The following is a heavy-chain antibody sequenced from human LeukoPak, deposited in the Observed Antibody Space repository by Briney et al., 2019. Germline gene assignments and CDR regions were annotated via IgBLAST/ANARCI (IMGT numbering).Heavy chain of an antibody. Sequence: SETLSLTCAVYGGSFSGYYWSWIRQPPGKGLEWMGVINHGGSTNYNPSLESRVTISVDTTKNHFSLQLSLVTDADAAVYYCGRGAFHDYGGCYFDYWGQGTVVTVS. D-gene: IGHD4-23*01. J-gene: IGHJ4*02. V-gene: IGHV4-34*01. CDR1: GGSFSGYY. CDR3: GRGAFHDYGGCYFDY. CDR2: INHGGST.